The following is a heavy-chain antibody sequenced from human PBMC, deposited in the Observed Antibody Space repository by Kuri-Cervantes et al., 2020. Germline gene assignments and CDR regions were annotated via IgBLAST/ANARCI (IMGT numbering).Heavy chain of an antibody. V-gene: IGHV4-34*01. D-gene: IGHD3-3*01. CDR3: ARAAGPLRL. CDR2: INHSGST. CDR1: GGSFSGYY. Sequence: GSLRLSCAVYGGSFSGYYWSWIRQPPGKGLEWIGEINHSGSTNYNPSLKSRVTISVDKSKNQFSLKLSSVTAADTAVYYCARAAGPLRLWGQGTLVTVSS. J-gene: IGHJ4*02.